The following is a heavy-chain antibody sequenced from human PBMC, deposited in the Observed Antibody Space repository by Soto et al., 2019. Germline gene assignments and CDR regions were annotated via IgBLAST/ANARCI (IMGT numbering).Heavy chain of an antibody. Sequence: TLSLTCSVSGASIRSGGSYWSWIRQHPGKGLEWIWDIYYIGSTHYNPSVKSRVTMSVDTSKNQFSLKLSSVTAADTAVYYCAIQSTLVTQQLVFDIWGQGTMVTVSS. CDR3: AIQSTLVTQQLVFDI. CDR2: IYYIGST. V-gene: IGHV4-31*03. J-gene: IGHJ3*02. CDR1: GASIRSGGSY. D-gene: IGHD3-16*01.